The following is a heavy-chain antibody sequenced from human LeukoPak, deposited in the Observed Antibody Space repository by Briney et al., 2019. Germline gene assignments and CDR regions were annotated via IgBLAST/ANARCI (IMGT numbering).Heavy chain of an antibody. V-gene: IGHV3-30-3*01. CDR3: ARDGYSSSSDAFDI. Sequence: GGSLRLSCAGSGFTFSSYAMHWVRQALGKGLEWVAVISYDGSNKYYADSVKGRFTISRDNSKNTLYLQMDSLRAEDTAVYYCARDGYSSSSDAFDIWGQGTMVTVSS. J-gene: IGHJ3*02. CDR2: ISYDGSNK. D-gene: IGHD6-6*01. CDR1: GFTFSSYA.